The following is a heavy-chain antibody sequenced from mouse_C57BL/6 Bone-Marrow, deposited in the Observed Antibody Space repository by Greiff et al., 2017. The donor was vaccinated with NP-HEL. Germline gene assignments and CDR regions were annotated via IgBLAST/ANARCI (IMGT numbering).Heavy chain of an antibody. D-gene: IGHD2-1*01. CDR3: ASLLLAY. Sequence: VKLQQPGAELVRPGTSVKLSCKASGYTFTSYWMHWVKQRPGQGLEWIGVIDPSDSYTNYNQKFKGKATLTVDTSSSTAYMQLSSLTSEDSAVYYCASLLLAYWGQGTLVTVSA. CDR2: IDPSDSYT. CDR1: GYTFTSYW. J-gene: IGHJ3*01. V-gene: IGHV1-59*01.